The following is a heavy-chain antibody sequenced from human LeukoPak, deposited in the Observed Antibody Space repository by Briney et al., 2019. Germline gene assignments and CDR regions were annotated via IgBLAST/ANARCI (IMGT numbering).Heavy chain of an antibody. Sequence: SETLSLPCTVSGASISCYYWSWIRLPTGEGLEWIGFGHYTGSSNYNPSLKSRVTISVDTSKSQFSLKLSSVTAADTAVYYCARHDNRGYYSLHYWGQGALVTVSS. CDR2: GHYTGSS. D-gene: IGHD3-22*01. CDR1: GASISCYY. J-gene: IGHJ4*02. V-gene: IGHV4-59*08. CDR3: ARHDNRGYYSLHY.